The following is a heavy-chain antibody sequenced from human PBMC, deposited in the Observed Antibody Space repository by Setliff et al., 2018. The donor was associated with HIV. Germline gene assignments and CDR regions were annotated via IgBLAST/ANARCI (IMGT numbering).Heavy chain of an antibody. CDR1: GGSISSSYW. Sequence: KTSETLSLTCAVSGGSISSSYWWSWVRQPPGKGLEWIGEIYHGGSTNYNPSLKSRVTISVDTSKNQFSLKLSSVTAADTAVYYCARRGSGCFHYYYYMDVWGKGTTVTVSS. D-gene: IGHD3-16*01. J-gene: IGHJ6*03. V-gene: IGHV4-4*02. CDR3: ARRGSGCFHYYYYMDV. CDR2: IYHGGST.